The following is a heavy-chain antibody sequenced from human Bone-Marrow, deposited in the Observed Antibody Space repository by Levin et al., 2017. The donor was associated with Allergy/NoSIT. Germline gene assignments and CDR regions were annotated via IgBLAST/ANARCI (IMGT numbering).Heavy chain of an antibody. D-gene: IGHD1-1*01. CDR2: IYSGGST. J-gene: IGHJ3*02. V-gene: IGHV3-66*02. CDR1: GFTVSSNY. CDR3: ARDPVQLERRAFDI. Sequence: PGGSLRLSCAASGFTVSSNYMSWVRQAPGKGLEWVSVIYSGGSTYYADSVKGRFTISRDNSKNTLYLQMNSLRAEDTAVYYCARDPVQLERRAFDIWGQGTMVTVSS.